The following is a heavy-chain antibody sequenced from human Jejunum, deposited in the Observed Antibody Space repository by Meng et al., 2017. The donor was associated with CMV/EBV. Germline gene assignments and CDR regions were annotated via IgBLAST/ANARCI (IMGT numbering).Heavy chain of an antibody. J-gene: IGHJ4*02. CDR2: ISATGRST. CDR3: AKDDRGVQSN. CDR1: GFTFND. Sequence: EVQLLESGGGWGQPGGSLRLSCAASGFTFNDMSWVRQAPGKGLEWVSAISATGRSTYYADSVKGRFTISRDNSKNTLFLQVSSLRAEDTAIYYCAKDDRGVQSNWGQGTLVTVSS. V-gene: IGHV3-23*01. D-gene: IGHD3-22*01.